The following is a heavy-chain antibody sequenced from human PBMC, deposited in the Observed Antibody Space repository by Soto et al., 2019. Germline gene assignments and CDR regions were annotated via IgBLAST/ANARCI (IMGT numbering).Heavy chain of an antibody. CDR1: GGKGSSNSAA. V-gene: IGHV6-1*01. Sequence: TYAISGGKGSSNSAAWNWIKKSPSRGLEWLGRTYYRSKWYNDYAVSVKSRITINPDTSKNQFSLQLNSVTPEDTAVYYCARTTYYYDSSGYYSHFDYWGQGTLVTVSS. CDR3: ARTTYYYDSSGYYSHFDY. D-gene: IGHD3-22*01. CDR2: TYYRSKWYN. J-gene: IGHJ4*02.